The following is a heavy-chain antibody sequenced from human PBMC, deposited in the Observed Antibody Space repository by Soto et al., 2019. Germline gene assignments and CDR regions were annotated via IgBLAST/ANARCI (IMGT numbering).Heavy chain of an antibody. CDR3: TTGGTLSVPPPPKGVRDYYYGMDV. J-gene: IGHJ6*02. Sequence: GGSLRLSCAASGFTFSNAWMNWVRQAPGKGLEWVGRIKSKTDGGTTDYAAPVKGRFTISRDDSKNTLYLQMNSLKTEDTAVYYCTTGGTLSVPPPPKGVRDYYYGMDVWGQGTTVTVSS. D-gene: IGHD1-1*01. CDR1: GFTFSNAW. V-gene: IGHV3-15*07. CDR2: IKSKTDGGTT.